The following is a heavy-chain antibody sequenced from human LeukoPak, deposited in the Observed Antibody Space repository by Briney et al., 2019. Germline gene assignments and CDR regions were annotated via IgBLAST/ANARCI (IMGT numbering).Heavy chain of an antibody. D-gene: IGHD4-17*01. V-gene: IGHV3-48*03. J-gene: IGHJ4*02. CDR1: GFTFSSYE. Sequence: GGALRLSCAASGFTFSSYEMNWVRQAPGKGLEWVSYINSSGSTIYYADSVKGRFTISRDNAKNSLYLQMNSLRAEDTAVYYCAREGRGDSVDYWGQGTLGTVSS. CDR2: INSSGSTI. CDR3: AREGRGDSVDY.